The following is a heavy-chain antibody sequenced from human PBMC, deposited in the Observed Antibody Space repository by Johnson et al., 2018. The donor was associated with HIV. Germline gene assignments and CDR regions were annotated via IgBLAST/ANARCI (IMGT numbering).Heavy chain of an antibody. Sequence: VLLVESGGGLVQPGGSLRLSCIGSGFTFSRYAMSWVRQTPGKRLEWVSAIRNSGGATHYAAYVKGRFRLSRDNSKDTVYLQVNSLRGEDTALYYCIKETGANSAFDIWGQGTTVTVSS. V-gene: IGHV3-23*04. CDR2: IRNSGGAT. CDR3: IKETGANSAFDI. CDR1: GFTFSRYA. D-gene: IGHD1-7*01. J-gene: IGHJ3*02.